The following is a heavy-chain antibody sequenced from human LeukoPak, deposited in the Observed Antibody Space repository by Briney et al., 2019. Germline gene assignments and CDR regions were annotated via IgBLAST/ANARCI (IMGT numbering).Heavy chain of an antibody. CDR3: ARGVSTMIVVNWYFDL. CDR1: GGSIGSRNW. J-gene: IGHJ2*01. Sequence: SETLSLTCAVSGGSIGSRNWWSWVRQPPGKGLQWIGEIYQSGSSIYNPSLRSRVTMSVDKSKDQLSLKLTSVTAADTAVYYCARGVSTMIVVNWYFDLWGRGTLVTVSS. CDR2: IYQSGSS. V-gene: IGHV4-4*02. D-gene: IGHD3-22*01.